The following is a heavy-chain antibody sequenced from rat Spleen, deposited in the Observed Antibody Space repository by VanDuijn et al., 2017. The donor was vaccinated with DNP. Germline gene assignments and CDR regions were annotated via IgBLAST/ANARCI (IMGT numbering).Heavy chain of an antibody. CDR3: ARNYGLMDA. V-gene: IGHV2-6*01. CDR2: ISTGGNT. J-gene: IGHJ4*01. CDR1: GFSLSSYT. D-gene: IGHD1-11*01. Sequence: QVQLKESGPGLVQPSQTLSLTCTVSGFSLSSYTVSWVCQPPGKGLEWIAAISTGGNTYYNSALKSRLSISRDTSKSQVFLKMNSLETEDTAMYFCARNYGLMDAWGPGTSVTVSS.